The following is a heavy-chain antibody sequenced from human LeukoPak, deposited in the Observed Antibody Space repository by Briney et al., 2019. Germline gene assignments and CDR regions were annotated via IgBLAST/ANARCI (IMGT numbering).Heavy chain of an antibody. CDR1: GFTFADYA. D-gene: IGHD2-2*01. J-gene: IGHJ6*02. Sequence: GRSLRLSCAASGFTFADYAMHWVRQVPGRGLEWVSGITWNSGSVGYADSVKGRFTISRDNAKNSLYLQMNSLRAEDTAVYYCARGWVVVVPAAMDVWGQGTTVTVSS. CDR3: ARGWVVVVPAAMDV. CDR2: ITWNSGSV. V-gene: IGHV3-9*01.